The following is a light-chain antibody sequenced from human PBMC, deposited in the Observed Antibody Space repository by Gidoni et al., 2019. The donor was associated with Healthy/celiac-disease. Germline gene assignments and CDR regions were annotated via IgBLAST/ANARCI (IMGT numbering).Light chain of an antibody. CDR3: QQRSNWPPLT. CDR2: DAS. CDR1: QSVSSY. Sequence: VLTQSPATLSLSPGERATLSCRASQSVSSYLAWYQQKPGQAPRLLIYDASNRATGIPARFSGSGSGTDFTLTISSLEPEDFAVYYCQQRSNWPPLTFXGXTKVEIK. V-gene: IGKV3-11*01. J-gene: IGKJ4*01.